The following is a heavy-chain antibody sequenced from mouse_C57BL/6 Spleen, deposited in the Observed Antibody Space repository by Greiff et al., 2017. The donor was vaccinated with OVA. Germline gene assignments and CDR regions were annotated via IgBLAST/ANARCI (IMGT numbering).Heavy chain of an antibody. D-gene: IGHD2-5*01. Sequence: VQLKQSGTVLARPGASVKMSCKTSGYTFTSYWMHWVKQRPGQGLEWIGAIYPGNSDTSYNQKFKGKAKLTADTSASPAYMELSSLTNEDSAVYYCTRKGGNSNLFAYWGQGTLVTVSA. CDR2: IYPGNSDT. J-gene: IGHJ3*01. CDR3: TRKGGNSNLFAY. CDR1: GYTFTSYW. V-gene: IGHV1-5*01.